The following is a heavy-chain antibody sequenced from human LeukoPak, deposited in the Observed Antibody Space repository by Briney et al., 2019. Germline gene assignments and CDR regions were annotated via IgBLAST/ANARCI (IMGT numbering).Heavy chain of an antibody. D-gene: IGHD5-12*01. CDR2: IDYSGST. CDR1: GGSIHTYY. CDR3: ARAGRNGYEIEY. V-gene: IGHV4-59*01. J-gene: IGHJ4*02. Sequence: SETLSLTRTVSGGSIHTYYWSWIRQSPRKGLEWIWYIDYSGSTNYNPSLRSRVTMSIDTSKKQFSLKLSSVTAADTAVYYCARAGRNGYEIEYWGQGTLVSGSS.